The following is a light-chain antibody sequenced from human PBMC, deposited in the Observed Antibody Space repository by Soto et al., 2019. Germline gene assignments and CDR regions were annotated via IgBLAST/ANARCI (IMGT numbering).Light chain of an antibody. J-gene: IGLJ2*01. CDR3: FSFSTSRARI. V-gene: IGLV2-14*01. CDR2: DVS. Sequence: QSVLTQPASVSGSPGQSITISCTGTRSDVGGYNYVSWYKQKPGKAPKLVIYDVSHRPSGVSDRFFGSKSDNTASLIISGLQAEDEADYYCFSFSTSRARIFGGGTQLTVL. CDR1: RSDVGGYNY.